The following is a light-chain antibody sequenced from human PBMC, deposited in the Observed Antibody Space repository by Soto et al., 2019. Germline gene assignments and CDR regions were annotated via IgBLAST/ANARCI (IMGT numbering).Light chain of an antibody. CDR3: SSYTSSNTYV. Sequence: QSALTQPAPVSGSPGQSITISCTGTSGDIGGYDYVSWYQQHPGKAPKLMIYDVSNRPSGVSNRFSGSKSGTTASLTISGLQAEGEADYYCSSYTSSNTYVFGTGTKVTVL. V-gene: IGLV2-14*03. CDR2: DVS. CDR1: SGDIGGYDY. J-gene: IGLJ1*01.